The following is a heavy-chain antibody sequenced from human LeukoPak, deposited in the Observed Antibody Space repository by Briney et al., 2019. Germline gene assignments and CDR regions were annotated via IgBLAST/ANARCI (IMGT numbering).Heavy chain of an antibody. CDR3: AKAGCSYSGGSSHLDY. Sequence: QSGGSLRLSCAASGFTFSNYVMNWVRQAPGKGLEWVSAITTDGVTTYYADSVKGRFSISRDNSKNTLYLQMNSLRAEDTAIYFCAKAGCSYSGGSSHLDYWGQGTLVTVSS. V-gene: IGHV3-23*01. CDR1: GFTFSNYV. J-gene: IGHJ4*02. D-gene: IGHD2-15*01. CDR2: ITTDGVTT.